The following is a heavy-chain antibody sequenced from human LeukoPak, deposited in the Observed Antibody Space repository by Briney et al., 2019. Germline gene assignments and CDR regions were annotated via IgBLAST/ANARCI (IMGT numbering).Heavy chain of an antibody. D-gene: IGHD5-18*01. CDR2: INSSGAST. Sequence: WGSLRLSCAASGFTFSRYAMSWVRQAPGKGLEWVSDINSSGASTYYADSVKGRFTISRDNSKNTLYLQMNSLRVEDTAVYYCAKSMSGYSYGTIDYWGQGTLVTVSS. CDR3: AKSMSGYSYGTIDY. CDR1: GFTFSRYA. J-gene: IGHJ4*02. V-gene: IGHV3-23*01.